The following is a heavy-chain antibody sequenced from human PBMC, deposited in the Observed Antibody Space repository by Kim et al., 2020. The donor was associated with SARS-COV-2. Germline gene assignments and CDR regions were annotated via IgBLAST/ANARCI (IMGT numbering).Heavy chain of an antibody. CDR1: GFTLDDYG. V-gene: IGHV3-43*02. CDR3: AQDRQWLLIN. J-gene: IGHJ4*02. CDR2: INRDGGES. D-gene: IGHD6-19*01. Sequence: GGSLRLSCVISGFTLDDYGINWVRQLPGKGLEWVSIINRDGGESYYADSVKGRFTISRDNSKKSVILQMDSLRAEDTAFYYCAQDRQWLLINWGQGTRVTV.